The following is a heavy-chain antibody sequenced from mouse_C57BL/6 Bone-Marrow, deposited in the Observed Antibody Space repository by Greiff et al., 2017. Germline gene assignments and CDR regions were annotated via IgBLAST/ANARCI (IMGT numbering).Heavy chain of an antibody. J-gene: IGHJ2*01. CDR1: GFTFSSYG. CDR3: ARHERQLGY. V-gene: IGHV5-6*01. D-gene: IGHD3-2*01. CDR2: ISSGGSYT. Sequence: EVQLVESGGDLVKPGGSLKLSCAASGFTFSSYGMSWVRQTPDQRLEWVGTISSGGSYTYYPDSVKGRFTITRDTATNTLYLQLSSLKSEDTAMSYCARHERQLGYWGQGTTLTVSS.